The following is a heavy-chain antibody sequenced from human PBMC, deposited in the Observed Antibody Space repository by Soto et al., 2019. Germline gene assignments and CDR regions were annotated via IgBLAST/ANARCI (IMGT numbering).Heavy chain of an antibody. CDR3: ARDLTSSWSHYFDY. D-gene: IGHD6-13*01. V-gene: IGHV1-69*12. Sequence: QVQLVQSGAEVKKPGSSVKVSCKASGGTFSSYAISWVRQAPGQGLEWMGGIIPIFGTANYAQKFQGRVTXXAXEXXSTAYMELSSLRSEDTAVYYCARDLTSSWSHYFDYWGQGTLVTVSS. CDR1: GGTFSSYA. CDR2: IIPIFGTA. J-gene: IGHJ4*02.